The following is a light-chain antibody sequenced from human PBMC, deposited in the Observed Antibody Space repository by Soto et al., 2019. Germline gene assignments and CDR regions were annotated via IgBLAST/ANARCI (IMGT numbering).Light chain of an antibody. V-gene: IGKV4-1*01. CDR2: WAA. CDR1: QSVLYSSNKKNY. CDR3: QQYYTTPPYT. Sequence: DIVMTQPPDSLAVSLGERATINCKSSQSVLYSSNKKNYLTWYQQKPGQPPKLLIYWAATRESGIPERFSGSGCGTYFSHTISSLQAEDVAVYYCQQYYTTPPYTFGQGTKLEIK. J-gene: IGKJ2*01.